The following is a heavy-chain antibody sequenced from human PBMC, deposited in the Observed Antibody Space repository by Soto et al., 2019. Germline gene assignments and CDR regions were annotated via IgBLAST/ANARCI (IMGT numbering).Heavy chain of an antibody. CDR1: GFTFSNAW. V-gene: IGHV3-15*01. CDR2: IKSKTDGGTT. Sequence: PGWSLRLSCAASGFTFSNAWMSLVRQAPGKGLEWVGRIKSKTDGGTTDYAAPVKGRFTISRDDSKNTLYLQMNSLKTEDTAVYYCVVITDYYYGMEVWGKGTKVTVSS. D-gene: IGHD3-22*01. CDR3: VVITDYYYGMEV. J-gene: IGHJ6*04.